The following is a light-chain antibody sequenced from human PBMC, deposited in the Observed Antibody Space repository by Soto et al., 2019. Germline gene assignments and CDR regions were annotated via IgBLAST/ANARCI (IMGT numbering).Light chain of an antibody. CDR2: GAS. CDR3: QQYSSLWT. Sequence: GLTQSPGTLSLSQGERATLSCRTSQSVSNNYLAWYQQKPGQAPRLLIYGASSRATGIPDRFSGSGSGTDFTLSISRLEPEDFAVYYCQQYSSLWTFGQGTKVDIK. J-gene: IGKJ1*01. V-gene: IGKV3-20*01. CDR1: QSVSNNY.